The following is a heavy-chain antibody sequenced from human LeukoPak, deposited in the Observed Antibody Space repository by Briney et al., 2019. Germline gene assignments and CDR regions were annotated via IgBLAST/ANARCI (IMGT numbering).Heavy chain of an antibody. J-gene: IGHJ2*01. V-gene: IGHV5-51*01. CDR3: ARLRGSSLSYWYFDL. Sequence: EESLKISCKGSGYSFTGYWIGWVRQMPGKGLEWMGIVYPGNSDTRFSPSFQGQVTISADKSISTAYLQWSSLKASDTAMYYCARLRGSSLSYWYFDLWGRGTLVTVSS. CDR2: VYPGNSDT. D-gene: IGHD6-13*01. CDR1: GYSFTGYW.